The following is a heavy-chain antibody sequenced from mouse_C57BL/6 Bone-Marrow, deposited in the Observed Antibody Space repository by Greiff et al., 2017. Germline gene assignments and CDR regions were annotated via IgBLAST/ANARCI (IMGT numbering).Heavy chain of an antibody. CDR2: IDPENGAT. V-gene: IGHV14-4*01. J-gene: IGHJ3*01. Sequence: EVKLMESGAELVRPGASVKLSCTASGFNIKDDYMHWVKQRPEQGLEWIGWIDPENGATEYASKFQGKATITADTSSNTAYLQLSSLTSEDTAVYYCTRDDGYPWFAYWGQGTPVTVSA. D-gene: IGHD2-3*01. CDR3: TRDDGYPWFAY. CDR1: GFNIKDDY.